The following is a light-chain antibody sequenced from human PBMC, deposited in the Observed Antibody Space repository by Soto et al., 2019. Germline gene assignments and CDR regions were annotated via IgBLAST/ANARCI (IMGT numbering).Light chain of an antibody. CDR2: LGS. J-gene: IGKJ4*01. V-gene: IGKV2-28*01. CDR3: XQALQTPLT. CDR1: QSLLHSNGYNY. Sequence: DIVMTQSPLSLPVTPGEPASISCRSSQSLLHSNGYNYLDWYLQKPGQSPQLLIYLGSNRASGVPDXFSGXGXGTDFTLKXSRXXXXXXXXXXXXQALQTPLTFGGGTKVEIK.